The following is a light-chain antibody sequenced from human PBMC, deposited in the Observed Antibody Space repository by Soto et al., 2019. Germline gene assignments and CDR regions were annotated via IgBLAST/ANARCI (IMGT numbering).Light chain of an antibody. CDR2: DAS. CDR3: QHYGNSPPFT. J-gene: IGKJ2*01. CDR1: QHVRSSY. V-gene: IGKV3-20*01. Sequence: EIVLTQSPGTLSLSPGERATLSCRASQHVRSSYLAWYQQKPGQAPMLLIYDASTRATGIPDRFSGSWSGSDFTLTISRLEPEDCAVYYCQHYGNSPPFTFGQGTKLHIK.